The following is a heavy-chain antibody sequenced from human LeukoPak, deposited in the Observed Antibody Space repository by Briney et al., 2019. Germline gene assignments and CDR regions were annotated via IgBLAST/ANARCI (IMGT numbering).Heavy chain of an antibody. V-gene: IGHV1-18*01. CDR2: ISAYNGNT. CDR1: GYTFTSYG. D-gene: IGHD3-9*01. J-gene: IGHJ4*02. CDR3: ARGQYYNILTGFRGRFLGFDY. Sequence: ASVKVSCKASGYTFTSYGISWVRQAPGQGLEWMGWISAYNGNTNYAQKLQGRVTMTTDTSTSTAYMELRSLRAEDTAVYYCARGQYYNILTGFRGRFLGFDYWGQGTLVTVSS.